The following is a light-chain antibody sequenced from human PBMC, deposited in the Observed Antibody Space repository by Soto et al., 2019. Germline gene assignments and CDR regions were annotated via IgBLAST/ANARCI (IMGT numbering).Light chain of an antibody. Sequence: QSVLTQPASVSGSPGQSITISCTGTSSDVGGYNYDSWYQQHPGKAPKLMIYDVSNRPSGVSNRFSGSKSGNTASLTISGLQAEDEADYYCASYTTTFSYVFGSGTKLTVL. CDR2: DVS. CDR3: ASYTTTFSYV. J-gene: IGLJ1*01. CDR1: SSDVGGYNY. V-gene: IGLV2-14*01.